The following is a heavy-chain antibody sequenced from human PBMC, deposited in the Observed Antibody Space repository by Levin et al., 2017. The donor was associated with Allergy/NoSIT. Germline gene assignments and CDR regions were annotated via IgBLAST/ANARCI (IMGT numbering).Heavy chain of an antibody. CDR2: IYGGDSER. CDR3: ARIGGYAGYDFPFDS. D-gene: IGHD5-12*01. J-gene: IGHJ4*02. V-gene: IGHV5-51*01. CDR1: GFLFTNYW. Sequence: HGESLKISCQGSGFLFTNYWIGWVRQMPGKGLEWMGIIYGGDSERRYSPSFQGQVTMSADKSISTAYLQWSSLKASDTAMYYCARIGGYAGYDFPFDSWGQGTLVTVSS.